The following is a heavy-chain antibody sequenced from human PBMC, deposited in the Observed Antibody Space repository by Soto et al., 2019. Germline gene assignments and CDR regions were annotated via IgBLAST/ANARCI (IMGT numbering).Heavy chain of an antibody. V-gene: IGHV1-2*02. D-gene: IGHD6-13*01. CDR1: GYTFIGYY. CDR2: VNPHTGGT. Sequence: QVQLVQSWAEVKKPGASVKVSCKTSGYTFIGYYLNWVRQAPGQGLEWMGWVNPHTGGTHYAQKFDGRVTMTRDTSTYTAYMELSGLKFDDTATYFCARVMAYEQQLVPFDYWGQGTLVTVSS. J-gene: IGHJ4*02. CDR3: ARVMAYEQQLVPFDY.